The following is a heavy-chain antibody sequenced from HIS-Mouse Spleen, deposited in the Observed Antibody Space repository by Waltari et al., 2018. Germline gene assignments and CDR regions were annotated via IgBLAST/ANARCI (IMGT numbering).Heavy chain of an antibody. CDR3: ARVLRYFDWLLYHGAFDI. CDR2: INHSGST. V-gene: IGHV4-34*01. CDR1: GGSFSGYY. Sequence: QVQLQQWGAGLLKPSETLSLTCAVYGGSFSGYYWSWIRPPPGMGLEWIGEINHSGSTNYNPSLKSRVTISVDTSKNQFSLKLSSVTAADTAVYYCARVLRYFDWLLYHGAFDIWGQGTMVTVSS. D-gene: IGHD3-9*01. J-gene: IGHJ3*02.